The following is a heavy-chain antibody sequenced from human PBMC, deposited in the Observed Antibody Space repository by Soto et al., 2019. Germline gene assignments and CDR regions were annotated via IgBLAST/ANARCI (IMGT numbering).Heavy chain of an antibody. CDR2: IDPSDSYT. CDR1: GYSFTSYW. V-gene: IGHV5-10-1*01. J-gene: IGHJ6*03. Sequence: GESLKISCKGSGYSFTSYWISWVRQMPGKGLEWMGRIDPSDSYTNYSPSFQGHVTISADKSISTAYLQWSSLKASDTAVYYCARIVVVVPAAPYSMHVSGKATTVTVSS. D-gene: IGHD2-2*01. CDR3: ARIVVVVPAAPYSMHV.